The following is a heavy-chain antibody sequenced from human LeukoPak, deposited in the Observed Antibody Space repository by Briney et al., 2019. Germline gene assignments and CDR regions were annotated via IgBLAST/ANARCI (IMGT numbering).Heavy chain of an antibody. Sequence: PETLSLTCTVSGGSISNYYWSWTRQPAGKGLEYIGRLYASGSTDYSPSLRSQLTMSLDTSKNQFSLKLTSVTAADTAIYYCARDGAATFSDYWGQGALVTVSS. CDR2: LYASGST. CDR3: ARDGAATFSDY. D-gene: IGHD1-26*01. CDR1: GGSISNYY. V-gene: IGHV4-4*07. J-gene: IGHJ4*02.